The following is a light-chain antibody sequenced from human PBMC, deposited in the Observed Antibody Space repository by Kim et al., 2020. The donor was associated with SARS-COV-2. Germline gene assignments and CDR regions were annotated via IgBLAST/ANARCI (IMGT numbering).Light chain of an antibody. CDR1: SNNIGNQG. V-gene: IGLV10-54*01. Sequence: QAGLTQPPSLSKGLRQTATLTCTGNSNNIGNQGAAWLQQHQGHPPKLLSYRNNNRPSGISERLSASRSGNTASLTITGLQPEDEADYYCSAWDSSLSAWVFGRGTQLTVL. J-gene: IGLJ3*02. CDR2: RNN. CDR3: SAWDSSLSAWV.